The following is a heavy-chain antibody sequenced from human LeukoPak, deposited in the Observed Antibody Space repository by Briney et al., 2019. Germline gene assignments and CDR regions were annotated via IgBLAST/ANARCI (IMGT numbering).Heavy chain of an antibody. CDR2: INHSGST. D-gene: IGHD6-13*01. CDR1: GGSISGYY. J-gene: IGHJ6*03. V-gene: IGHV4-34*01. CDR3: ARGYIAAAVPYYYYYMDV. Sequence: SETLSLTCAVFGGSISGYYWSWIRQPPGKGLEWIGEINHSGSTNYNPSLKSRVTISVDTSKNQFSLKLSSVTAADTAVYYCARGYIAAAVPYYYYYMDVWGKGTTVTVSS.